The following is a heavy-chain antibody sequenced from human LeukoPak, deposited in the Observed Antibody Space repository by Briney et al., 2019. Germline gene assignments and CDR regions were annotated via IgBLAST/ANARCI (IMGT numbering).Heavy chain of an antibody. D-gene: IGHD2-8*01. CDR3: ARDPDLGYCTNGVCYYFDY. J-gene: IGHJ4*02. CDR1: GFTFSRSA. Sequence: GGSLRLSCAASGFTFSRSAVHWVRQAPGKGLEWVAVISHDGSNTGYTDSVKGRFTISRDNSKNTLYLQMNSLRAEDTAVYYCARDPDLGYCTNGVCYYFDYWGQGTLVTVSS. CDR2: ISHDGSNT. V-gene: IGHV3-30*03.